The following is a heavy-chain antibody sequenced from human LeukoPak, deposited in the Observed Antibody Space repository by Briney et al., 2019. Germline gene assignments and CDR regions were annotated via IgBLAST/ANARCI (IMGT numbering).Heavy chain of an antibody. CDR1: GGSISSSSYY. D-gene: IGHD2-2*02. Sequence: SETLSLTCTVSGGSISSSSYYWGWIRQPPGKGLEWIGSIYYSGSTYYNPSLKSRVTISVDTSKNQFSLKLSSVTAADTAVCYCARQDSAIVYNWFDPWGQGTLVTVSS. J-gene: IGHJ5*02. V-gene: IGHV4-39*01. CDR3: ARQDSAIVYNWFDP. CDR2: IYYSGST.